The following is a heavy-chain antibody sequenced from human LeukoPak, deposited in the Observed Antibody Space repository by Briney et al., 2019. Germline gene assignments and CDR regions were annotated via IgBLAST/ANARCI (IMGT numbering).Heavy chain of an antibody. D-gene: IGHD3-9*01. Sequence: PSETLSLTCAVYGGSFSGYYWSWIRQPPGKGLEWIGEINHSGSTNYNPSLKSRVTISVDTSKNQFSLKLSSVTAADTAVYYCARGCCHYDILTGYSRWFDPWGQGTLVTVSS. CDR3: ARGCCHYDILTGYSRWFDP. J-gene: IGHJ5*02. CDR2: INHSGST. V-gene: IGHV4-34*01. CDR1: GGSFSGYY.